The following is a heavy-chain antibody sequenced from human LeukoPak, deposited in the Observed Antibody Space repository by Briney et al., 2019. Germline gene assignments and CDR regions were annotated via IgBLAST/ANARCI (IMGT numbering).Heavy chain of an antibody. V-gene: IGHV4-59*08. J-gene: IGHJ4*02. CDR2: MFYNVST. CDR3: ARHRSGSFDS. CDR1: GGSISSYY. D-gene: IGHD3-3*01. Sequence: SETLSLTCTVSGGSISSYYWNWIRQPPGKGLEWIAYMFYNVSTNYSPSLKSRVTISVDTSKNQLSLRLSSVTAADTAVYYCARHRSGSFDSWGQGTLVTVSS.